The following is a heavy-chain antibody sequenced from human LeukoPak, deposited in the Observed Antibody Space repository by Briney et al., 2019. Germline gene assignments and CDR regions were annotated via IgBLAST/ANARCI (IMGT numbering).Heavy chain of an antibody. Sequence: ASVKVSCKASGYTFTSYGIIWVRQAPGQGLEWIGWISAYNGNTNYAQKLQGRVTMTTDTSTSTAYMELRSLRSDDTAVYYCARDLYPTHYGSGSYFDYWGQGTLVTVSS. CDR3: ARDLYPTHYGSGSYFDY. CDR2: ISAYNGNT. J-gene: IGHJ4*02. V-gene: IGHV1-18*01. CDR1: GYTFTSYG. D-gene: IGHD3-10*01.